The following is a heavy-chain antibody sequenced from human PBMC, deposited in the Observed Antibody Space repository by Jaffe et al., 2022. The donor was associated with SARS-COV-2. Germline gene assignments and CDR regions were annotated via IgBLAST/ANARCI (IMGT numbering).Heavy chain of an antibody. CDR3: AKGIANWGQGYFDH. CDR2: ISAGSGSI. J-gene: IGHJ4*02. CDR1: GFTFSNFA. D-gene: IGHD7-27*01. Sequence: EVQLLESGGGLVQPGGSLRLSCSASGFTFSNFAMTWVRQAPGKGLEWVSSISAGSGSISYVDSVKGRFTISRDNSKTILYLQMDGLRAEDTAVYYCAKGIANWGQGYFDHWGQGTLVSVSS. V-gene: IGHV3-23*01.